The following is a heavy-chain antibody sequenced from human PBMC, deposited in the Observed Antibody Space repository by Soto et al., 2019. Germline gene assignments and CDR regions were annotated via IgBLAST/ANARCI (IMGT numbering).Heavy chain of an antibody. CDR1: GFSLSNARMS. V-gene: IGHV2-26*01. CDR2: IFSNDAK. J-gene: IGHJ4*02. Sequence: SGPTLVNPTEPLTLTCTVSGFSLSNARMSVSWIRQPPGKALEWLAHIFSNDAKSYSASLKSRLTISKDTSKSQVVLTMTNMGPADASTYFSARLRGGVGLGPNDYWGQGTLVTVSS. CDR3: ARLRGGVGLGPNDY. D-gene: IGHD3-10*01.